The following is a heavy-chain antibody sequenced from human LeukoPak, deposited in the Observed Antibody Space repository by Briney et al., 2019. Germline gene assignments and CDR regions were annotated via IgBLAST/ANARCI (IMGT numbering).Heavy chain of an antibody. D-gene: IGHD3-22*01. V-gene: IGHV1-69*13. CDR2: IIPIFGTA. CDR3: AREAPREYYYDSSGLGYFDY. J-gene: IGHJ4*02. CDR1: GGTFSSYA. Sequence: ASVKVSCKASGGTFSSYAISWVRQAPGQGLEWMGGIIPIFGTANYAQKFQGRVTITADESTSTAYMELSSLRSEDTAVYYCAREAPREYYYDSSGLGYFDYWGQGTLVTVSS.